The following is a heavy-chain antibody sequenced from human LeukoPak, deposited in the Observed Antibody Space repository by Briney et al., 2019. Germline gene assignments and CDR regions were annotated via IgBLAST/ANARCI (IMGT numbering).Heavy chain of an antibody. V-gene: IGHV1-2*06. D-gene: IGHD3-22*01. CDR2: IIPNSGGT. CDR3: ARGILYYYDSSGYYGVDY. J-gene: IGHJ4*02. Sequence: GASVKVSCKASGYTFTGYYMHWVRQAPGQGLEWLGRIIPNSGGTNYAQKFQGRVTMTRDTSNSTAYMELSRLRSDDTAVYYCARGILYYYDSSGYYGVDYWGQGTLVTVSS. CDR1: GYTFTGYY.